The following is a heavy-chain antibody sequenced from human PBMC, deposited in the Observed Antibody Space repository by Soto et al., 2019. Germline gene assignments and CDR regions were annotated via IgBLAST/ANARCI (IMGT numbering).Heavy chain of an antibody. Sequence: PAGSLRLSCAPSGLTFSNYAMSWVRQAPEGGLEWVSSMSGSSSTTYYADSVRGRFTISRDRSKNTLYLQMSSLRAEDTALYYCAKNQERELPRVIDFWGQGTLVTVSS. CDR2: MSGSSSTT. J-gene: IGHJ4*02. V-gene: IGHV3-23*01. CDR1: GLTFSNYA. CDR3: AKNQERELPRVIDF. D-gene: IGHD1-7*01.